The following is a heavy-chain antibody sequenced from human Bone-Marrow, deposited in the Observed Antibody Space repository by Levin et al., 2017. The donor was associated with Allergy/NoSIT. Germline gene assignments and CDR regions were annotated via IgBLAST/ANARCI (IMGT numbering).Heavy chain of an antibody. D-gene: IGHD4-11*01. CDR3: ARDTTVGGEA. CDR1: GFTFSDSW. CDR2: IKPDGGEK. Sequence: GESLKISCVASGFTFSDSWMTWVRQPLGKGLEWVANIKPDGGEKYYAESVKGRFTISRDNAKNSLFLQMNYLGTDDTAVYFCARDTTVGGEAWGQGTLVTVSS. J-gene: IGHJ5*02. V-gene: IGHV3-7*03.